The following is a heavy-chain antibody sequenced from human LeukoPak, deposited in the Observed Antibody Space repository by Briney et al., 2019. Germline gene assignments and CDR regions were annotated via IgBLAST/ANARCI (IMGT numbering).Heavy chain of an antibody. CDR3: AIPPGIAVAGSEGFDY. CDR2: IRYDGNNK. CDR1: GFTFSTYG. J-gene: IGHJ4*02. D-gene: IGHD6-19*01. Sequence: GGSLRLSCAASGFTFSTYGMHWVRQAPGKGLEWVSFIRYDGNNKYYGDSVKGRFAISRDNSKNTLYLQMNSLRAEDTAVYYCAIPPGIAVAGSEGFDYWGQGTLVTVSS. V-gene: IGHV3-30*02.